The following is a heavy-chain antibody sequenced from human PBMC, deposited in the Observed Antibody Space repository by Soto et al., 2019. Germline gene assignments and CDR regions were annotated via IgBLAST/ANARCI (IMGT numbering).Heavy chain of an antibody. CDR2: INPNSGGT. D-gene: IGHD5-12*01. CDR3: AREDIVGSSCFDY. V-gene: IGHV1-2*04. CDR1: GYSFTGYY. J-gene: IGHJ4*02. Sequence: XSVKVSCTASGYSFTGYYMHWVRQAPGQGLEWMGWINPNSGGTNYAQKFQCWVTMTRDTSISTAYMELSRLRSDDTAVYYCAREDIVGSSCFDYWGQGTLVTVSS.